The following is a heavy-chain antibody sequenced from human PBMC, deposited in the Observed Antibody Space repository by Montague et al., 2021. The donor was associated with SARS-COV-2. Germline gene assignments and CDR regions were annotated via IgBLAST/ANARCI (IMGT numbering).Heavy chain of an antibody. CDR3: ARDHDGSSGSFDC. CDR1: GGSISTSNW. V-gene: IGHV4-4*02. CDR2: RYHDGRT. D-gene: IGHD3-22*01. J-gene: IGHJ4*02. Sequence: SETLSLTCAVSGGSISTSNWWTWVRQPPGKGLQWIGERYHDGRTNYNPSLKSRVTISLDKSKNQFSLNLTSVTAADTAIYYCARDHDGSSGSFDCWGPGTLVTDSS.